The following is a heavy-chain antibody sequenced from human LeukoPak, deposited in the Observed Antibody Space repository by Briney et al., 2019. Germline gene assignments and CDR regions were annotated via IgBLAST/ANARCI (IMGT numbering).Heavy chain of an antibody. CDR3: AKDVGSCSGGSCYNASDI. CDR2: ISGSAYST. V-gene: IGHV3-23*01. J-gene: IGHJ3*02. Sequence: DPGGSLRLSCAASGFTFSSYAMSWVRQAPGTGLEWVSTISGSAYSTYYADSVKGRFTISRDNSKNTLDLQMNSLRADDTAIYYCAKDVGSCSGGSCYNASDIWGQGAMVTVSS. D-gene: IGHD2-15*01. CDR1: GFTFSSYA.